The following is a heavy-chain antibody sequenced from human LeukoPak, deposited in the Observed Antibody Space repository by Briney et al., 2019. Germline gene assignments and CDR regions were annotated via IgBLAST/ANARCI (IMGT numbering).Heavy chain of an antibody. Sequence: PGGSLRLSCATSGFTFSSYSMNWVRQAPGKGLEWVSSISSSSSYIYYADSVKGRFTISRDNAKNSLYLQMNSLRAEDTAVYYCARVPIYVSAFDIWGQGTMVTVSS. CDR1: GFTFSSYS. J-gene: IGHJ3*02. CDR3: ARVPIYVSAFDI. V-gene: IGHV3-21*01. CDR2: ISSSSSYI. D-gene: IGHD2-2*02.